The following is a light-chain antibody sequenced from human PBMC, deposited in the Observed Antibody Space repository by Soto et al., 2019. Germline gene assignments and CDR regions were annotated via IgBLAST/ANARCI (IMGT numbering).Light chain of an antibody. CDR3: QQCRSWPWT. CDR2: DVS. J-gene: IGKJ1*01. Sequence: EIVLTQSPATLSLSPGERATLSCRASQSVSFYLAWYQQKPDHAPRCLIYDVSNRAPGVPAGFSGSGSETDFTLTISSLGPEDFAIYHCQQCRSWPWTFGQGTKVDIK. V-gene: IGKV3-11*01. CDR1: QSVSFY.